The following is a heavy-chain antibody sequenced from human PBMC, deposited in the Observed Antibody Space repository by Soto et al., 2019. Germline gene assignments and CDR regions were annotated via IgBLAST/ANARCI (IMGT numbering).Heavy chain of an antibody. V-gene: IGHV3-23*01. J-gene: IGHJ5*02. D-gene: IGHD3-9*01. Sequence: GGSLRLSCAASGFTFSSYAMSWVRQDPGKGLEWVSAISGSGGSTYYADSVKGRFTISRDNSKNTLYLQMNSLRAEDTAVYYCAKDPNYDILTGLQGFDPWGQGTLVTVSS. CDR1: GFTFSSYA. CDR2: ISGSGGST. CDR3: AKDPNYDILTGLQGFDP.